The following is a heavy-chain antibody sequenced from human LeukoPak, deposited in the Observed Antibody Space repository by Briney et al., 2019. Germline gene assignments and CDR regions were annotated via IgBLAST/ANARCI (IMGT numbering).Heavy chain of an antibody. D-gene: IGHD5-24*01. CDR2: ISGSGGST. Sequence: GGSLRLSCAASGFTFSSYAMSWVRQAPGKGLEWVSAISGSGGSTDYADSVKGRFTISRDNSKNTLYLQMNSLRAEDTAVYYCARARVATMIFDYWGQGTLVTVSS. CDR3: ARARVATMIFDY. V-gene: IGHV3-23*01. CDR1: GFTFSSYA. J-gene: IGHJ4*02.